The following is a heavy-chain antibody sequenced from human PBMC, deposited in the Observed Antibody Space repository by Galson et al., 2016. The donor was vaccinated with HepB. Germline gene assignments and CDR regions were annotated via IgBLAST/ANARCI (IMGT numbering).Heavy chain of an antibody. J-gene: IGHJ4*02. CDR2: ISYDGSNK. CDR1: GFTFSGYS. Sequence: SLRLSCAASGFTFSGYSMHWVRQAPGKGLEWVAVISYDGSNKYYADSVKGRFTSSRDNSKNMLYLQMNSLRAEDTAVYYCARSDGGAFDYWGQGTLVTVSS. D-gene: IGHD3-10*01. CDR3: ARSDGGAFDY. V-gene: IGHV3-30*04.